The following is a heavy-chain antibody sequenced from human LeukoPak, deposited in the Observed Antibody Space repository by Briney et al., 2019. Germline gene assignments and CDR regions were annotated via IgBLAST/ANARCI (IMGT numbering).Heavy chain of an antibody. V-gene: IGHV1-18*01. CDR2: ISAYNGNT. J-gene: IGHJ4*02. Sequence: ASVKVSCKASGYTFTSYGISWVRQAPGQGLEWMGWISAYNGNTNYAQKFQGRVTMTTDTSTSTAYLELRSLRSDDTAVYYCARLEITFGGVIVQGGNYWGQGTLVTVSS. CDR1: GYTFTSYG. D-gene: IGHD3-16*02. CDR3: ARLEITFGGVIVQGGNY.